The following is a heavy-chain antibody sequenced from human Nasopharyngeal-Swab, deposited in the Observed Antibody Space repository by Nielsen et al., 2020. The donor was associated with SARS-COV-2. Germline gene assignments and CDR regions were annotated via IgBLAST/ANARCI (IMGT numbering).Heavy chain of an antibody. CDR1: GDSFSSSSAA. CDR3: ARARGAYGDYYYYYYTDV. V-gene: IGHV6-1*01. Sequence: SETRSLTCAISGDSFSSSSAAWNGIRQSPSRGLEWLGRTYYRSNWYNDYAVSVKSRITINPDTSKNQFSLHLNSVTPEDTAVYYCARARGAYGDYYYYYYTDVWGKGTTVTVSS. CDR2: TYYRSNWYN. J-gene: IGHJ6*03. D-gene: IGHD4-17*01.